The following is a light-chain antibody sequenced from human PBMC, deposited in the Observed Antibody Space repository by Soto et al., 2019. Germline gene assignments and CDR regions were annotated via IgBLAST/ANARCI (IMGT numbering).Light chain of an antibody. CDR1: SSNIGAGYA. CDR2: GNT. CDR3: AAWDDSLSWV. J-gene: IGLJ3*02. V-gene: IGLV1-40*01. Sequence: QSVLTQPPSVSGAPGQRVTISCTGSSSNIGAGYAVHWYQQLPGTAPKLLIYGNTNRPSGVPDRFSGSKSGTSASLAVTGLQAEDEADYYCAAWDDSLSWVFGGGTKLTVL.